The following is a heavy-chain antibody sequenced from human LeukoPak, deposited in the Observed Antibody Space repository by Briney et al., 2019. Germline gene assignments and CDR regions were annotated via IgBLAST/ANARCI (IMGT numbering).Heavy chain of an antibody. CDR1: GYTFTGYY. Sequence: ASVKVSCKASGYTFTGYYMHWVRQAPGQGLEWMGWINPNSGGTNYAQKFQGRVTMTRDTSISTAYMELSRLRSDDTAVCYCARDWFTRLGELSPDRAFDYWGQGTLVTVSS. J-gene: IGHJ4*02. CDR2: INPNSGGT. V-gene: IGHV1-2*02. D-gene: IGHD3-16*02. CDR3: ARDWFTRLGELSPDRAFDY.